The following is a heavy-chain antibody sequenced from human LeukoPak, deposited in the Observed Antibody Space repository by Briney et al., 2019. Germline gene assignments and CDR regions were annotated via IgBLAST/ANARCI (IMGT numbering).Heavy chain of an antibody. CDR1: GFTFSSYW. Sequence: GGSLRLSCAASGFTFSSYWMSWVRQAPGKGLEWVANIKQDGSEKYYVDSVKGRFTISRDNSKNTLYLQMNSLRAEDTAVYYCAKDSGTTNYYDSSGTFDYWGQGTLVTVSS. CDR3: AKDSGTTNYYDSSGTFDY. CDR2: IKQDGSEK. J-gene: IGHJ4*02. D-gene: IGHD3-22*01. V-gene: IGHV3-7*05.